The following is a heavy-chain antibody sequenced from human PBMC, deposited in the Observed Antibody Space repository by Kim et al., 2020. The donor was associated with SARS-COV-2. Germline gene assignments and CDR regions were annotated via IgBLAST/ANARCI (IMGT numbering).Heavy chain of an antibody. CDR2: ISYHGSEK. D-gene: IGHD2-21*02. CDR3: ARDPIVTAPDYFDY. CDR1: GFIFSTYA. Sequence: GGSLRLSCAASGFIFSTYAMHWVRQVPGKGLEWVAVISYHGSEKYYADSVKGRFTISRDNSKNTLYLQMNSLRGEDTAVYYCARDPIVTAPDYFDYWGQGTLVTVSS. J-gene: IGHJ4*02. V-gene: IGHV3-30-3*01.